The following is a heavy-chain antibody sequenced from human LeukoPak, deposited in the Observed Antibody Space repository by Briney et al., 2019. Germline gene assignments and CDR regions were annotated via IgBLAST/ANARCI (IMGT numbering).Heavy chain of an antibody. CDR1: GYTLTELS. J-gene: IGHJ5*02. CDR2: FDPEDGET. CDR3: AREGTMVRGVMRGNWFDP. Sequence: ASVKVSCKVSGYTLTELSMHWVRQAPGKGLEWMGGFDPEDGETFCAQKFQGRVTMTEDTSTDTAYMELSSLRSEDTAVYYCAREGTMVRGVMRGNWFDPWGQGTLVTVSS. V-gene: IGHV1-24*01. D-gene: IGHD3-10*01.